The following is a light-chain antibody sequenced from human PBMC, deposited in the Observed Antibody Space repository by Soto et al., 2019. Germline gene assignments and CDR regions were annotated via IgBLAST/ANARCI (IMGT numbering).Light chain of an antibody. Sequence: EVVMTQSPATLSVSPGERATLSCRASQSVSKTLAWYQQKPGQAPRLLIYGASTRATGIPARFSGSGSGTEFTLTISSLQSEDFAVYYCQQYNTWPTFGQGTKLEI. J-gene: IGKJ2*01. CDR3: QQYNTWPT. CDR1: QSVSKT. CDR2: GAS. V-gene: IGKV3-15*01.